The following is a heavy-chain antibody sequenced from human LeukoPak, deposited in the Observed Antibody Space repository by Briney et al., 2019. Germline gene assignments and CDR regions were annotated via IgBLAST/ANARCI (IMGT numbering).Heavy chain of an antibody. D-gene: IGHD3-3*01. CDR3: AKNERGYDFWSGYRNDAFDI. V-gene: IGHV3-30*18. CDR2: ISCDGSNK. Sequence: GGSLRLSCAASGFTFSSYGMHWVRQAPGKGLEWVAVISCDGSNKYYADSVKGRFTISSDNSKNTLYLQMNSLRAEDTAVYYCAKNERGYDFWSGYRNDAFDIWGQGTMVTVSS. J-gene: IGHJ3*02. CDR1: GFTFSSYG.